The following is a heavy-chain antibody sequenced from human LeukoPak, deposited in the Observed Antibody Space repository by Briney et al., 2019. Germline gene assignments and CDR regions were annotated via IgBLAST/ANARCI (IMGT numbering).Heavy chain of an antibody. CDR1: GYTFTSYG. CDR3: AKITMVRGVTYHFDY. Sequence: ASVKVSCKDSGYTFTSYGISWVRQAPGQGLEWMGWISTYNGNTNYAQKLQGRVTMTTDTSTSTAYMELRSLRSDDTAVYYCAKITMVRGVTYHFDYWGQGTLVTVSS. J-gene: IGHJ4*02. V-gene: IGHV1-18*01. CDR2: ISTYNGNT. D-gene: IGHD3-10*01.